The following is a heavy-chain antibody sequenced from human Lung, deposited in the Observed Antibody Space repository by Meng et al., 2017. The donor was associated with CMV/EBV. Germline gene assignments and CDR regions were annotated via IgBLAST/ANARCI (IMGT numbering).Heavy chain of an antibody. CDR1: GFIFGNYA. CDR3: TIDYVLNTFYYAGMDI. CDR2: IRTKVHGETT. Sequence: SXRLSCRGSGFIFGNYAIHCVRQGPGKGLEWIGFIRTKVHGETTEDAASVKGRFAITRDDSKNMAYLKMDSLKTEDTAVYYCTIDYVLNTFYYAGMDIWXQGTXVTVSS. V-gene: IGHV3-49*04. J-gene: IGHJ6*02. D-gene: IGHD3-10*01.